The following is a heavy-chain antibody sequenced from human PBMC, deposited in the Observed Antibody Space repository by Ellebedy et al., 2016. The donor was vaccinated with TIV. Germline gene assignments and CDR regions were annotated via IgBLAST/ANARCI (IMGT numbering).Heavy chain of an antibody. CDR1: GDSISGSSYY. J-gene: IGHJ3*02. CDR2: IHYSGNT. Sequence: MLSETLSLTCTVSGDSISGSSYYWGWIRQPPGKGLEWIGSIHYSGNTYYYPSLKNRVTISVDPSNNQFSLKLTSVTAADTAVYYCARHVISSGTQRRAFEIWGQGTMVTVSS. D-gene: IGHD6-19*01. CDR3: ARHVISSGTQRRAFEI. V-gene: IGHV4-39*01.